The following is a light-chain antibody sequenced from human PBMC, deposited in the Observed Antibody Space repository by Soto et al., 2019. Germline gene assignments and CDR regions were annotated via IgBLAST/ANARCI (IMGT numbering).Light chain of an antibody. CDR2: GNN. Sequence: QSVLTQPPSVSGAPGQRVTIACTGSSSNIGAGYDVHWYQQLPGTAPKLLIYGNNNRPSGVPDRFSGSKSGTSASLAITGLQPEDGADYYCPSFAGGLRAVVFFRGTMLT. CDR3: PSFAGGLRAVV. J-gene: IGLJ3*02. V-gene: IGLV1-40*01. CDR1: SSNIGAGYD.